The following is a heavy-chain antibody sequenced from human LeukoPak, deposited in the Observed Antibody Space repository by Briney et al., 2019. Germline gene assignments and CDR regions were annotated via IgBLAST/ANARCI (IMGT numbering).Heavy chain of an antibody. CDR2: IYPGGSET. J-gene: IGHJ4*02. CDR3: ARGPLGSVTTMSYFVS. D-gene: IGHD4-17*01. V-gene: IGHV5-51*01. CDR1: GYSFSSYW. Sequence: GESLKISCKGLGYSFSSYWNAWVRQRPGKGLEWMGIIYPGGSETRYDPSFQGQVTISADSSTSTAYLQWSSLRASDTAMYYCARGPLGSVTTMSYFVSWGQGTLVTVSS.